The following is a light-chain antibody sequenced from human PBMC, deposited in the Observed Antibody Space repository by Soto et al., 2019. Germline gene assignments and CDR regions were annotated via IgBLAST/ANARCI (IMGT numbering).Light chain of an antibody. Sequence: EVVLTKSPVTLSLSPGERSTLSCRASQSFRGLLAWYQQKPGQAPRLLIYDAYNRATGIPPRFSGSGSGTDFTLTISSLEPEDSAVYYCQQRHMWPITVGQGTRLEIK. CDR3: QQRHMWPIT. J-gene: IGKJ5*01. CDR2: DAY. CDR1: QSFRGL. V-gene: IGKV3-11*01.